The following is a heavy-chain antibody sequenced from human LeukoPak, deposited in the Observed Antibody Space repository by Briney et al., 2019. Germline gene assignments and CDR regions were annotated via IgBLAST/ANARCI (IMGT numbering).Heavy chain of an antibody. V-gene: IGHV4-34*01. Sequence: PSETLSLTCAVYGGSFSAYYWSWIRQPPGKGLEWIGEINHSGSTNYNPSLKSRVTISEDTSKNQFSLKLSSVTAADTAVYYCARGLGRRNSGWFLYWGQGTLVTVSS. CDR2: INHSGST. D-gene: IGHD6-19*01. J-gene: IGHJ4*02. CDR3: ARGLGRRNSGWFLY. CDR1: GGSFSAYY.